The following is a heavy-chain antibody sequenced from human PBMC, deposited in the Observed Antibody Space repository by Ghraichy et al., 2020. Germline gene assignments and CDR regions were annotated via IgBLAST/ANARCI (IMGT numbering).Heavy chain of an antibody. D-gene: IGHD3-22*01. V-gene: IGHV4-59*08. CDR3: ARRWVYYDSSGYSYYYFDY. CDR2: IYHSGTT. J-gene: IGHJ4*02. Sequence: SETLSLTCTVSGDSISSYYWSWIRQPPGKGLEWIGYIYHSGTTNYNPSLKSRVTISVDTSKNQFSLKLSSVTAADTAVYYCARRWVYYDSSGYSYYYFDYWGQGTLVTVSS. CDR1: GDSISSYY.